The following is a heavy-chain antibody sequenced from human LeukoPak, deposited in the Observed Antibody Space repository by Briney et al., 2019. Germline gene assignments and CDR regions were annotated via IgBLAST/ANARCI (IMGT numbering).Heavy chain of an antibody. CDR2: INHSGST. D-gene: IGHD6-19*01. CDR1: GGSFSGYY. V-gene: IGHV4-34*01. Sequence: SSETLSLTCAVYGGSFSGYYWSWIRQPPGKGLEWIGEINHSGSTNYNPSLKSRATISVDTSKNQFSLKLSSVTAADTAVYYCARRSVPDSSGWYLNRWIFDYWGQGTLVTVSS. CDR3: ARRSVPDSSGWYLNRWIFDY. J-gene: IGHJ4*02.